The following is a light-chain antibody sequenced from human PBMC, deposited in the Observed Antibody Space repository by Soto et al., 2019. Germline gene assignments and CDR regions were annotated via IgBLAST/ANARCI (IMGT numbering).Light chain of an antibody. CDR3: SSYTSTSTV. J-gene: IGLJ3*02. V-gene: IGLV2-14*03. CDR1: SSDVG. Sequence: QSALTQPASVSGSPGQSITISCTGTSSDVGVSWYQQHPGKAPKLMIIDVSNRPSWVSHRFSGSKSGNTASLTISGLQAEDEADYYCSSYTSTSTVFAGGTKVTVL. CDR2: DVS.